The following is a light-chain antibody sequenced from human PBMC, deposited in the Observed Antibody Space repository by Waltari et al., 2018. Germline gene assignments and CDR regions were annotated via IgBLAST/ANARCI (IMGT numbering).Light chain of an antibody. CDR1: QDISNY. CDR3: QQYDNLALFT. V-gene: IGKV1-33*01. Sequence: DIQMTQSPSSLSASVGDRFTITCQASQDISNYLNWYQQKPGKAPKLLIYDASNLETGVPSRFSGSGSGTDFTFTISSLQPEDIATYYCQQYDNLALFTFGPGTKVDIK. J-gene: IGKJ3*01. CDR2: DAS.